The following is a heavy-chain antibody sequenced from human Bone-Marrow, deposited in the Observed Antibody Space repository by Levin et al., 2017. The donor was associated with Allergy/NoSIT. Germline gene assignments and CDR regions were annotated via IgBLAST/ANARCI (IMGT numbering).Heavy chain of an antibody. CDR1: GGSISSYF. D-gene: IGHD4-17*01. CDR2: IYYSGST. Sequence: SETLSLTCTVSGGSISSYFWSWIRQPPGKGLEWIGYIYYSGSTNYNPSLKSRVTISVDTSKNQFSLKLSSMTAADTAVYYCAGIVTTHWYFDLWGRGTLVTVSS. J-gene: IGHJ2*01. CDR3: AGIVTTHWYFDL. V-gene: IGHV4-59*01.